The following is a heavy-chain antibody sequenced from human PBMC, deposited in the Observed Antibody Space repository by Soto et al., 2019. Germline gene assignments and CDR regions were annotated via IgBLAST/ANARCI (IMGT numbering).Heavy chain of an antibody. D-gene: IGHD3-22*01. J-gene: IGHJ4*02. CDR2: IYYSGNT. Sequence: SETLSLTCTVSGGSITIDDFSWSWIRQPPGKALEWIGHIYYSGNTYYNPSLKSRVTMSVDASKNQFSLKLSSVSAADTAVYYCARHRGYYDSGGYFQTRCYFHYWGQGTLVTVSS. V-gene: IGHV4-30-4*01. CDR3: ARHRGYYDSGGYFQTRCYFHY. CDR1: GGSITIDDFS.